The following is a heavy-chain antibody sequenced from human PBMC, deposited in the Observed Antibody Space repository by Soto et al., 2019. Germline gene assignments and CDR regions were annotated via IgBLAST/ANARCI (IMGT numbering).Heavy chain of an antibody. CDR2: IWYDGSNK. CDR1: GFTFSSYA. V-gene: IGHV3-33*08. CDR3: AREQRYIAAAGYFDY. Sequence: GGSLRLSCAASGFTFSSYALHWVRQAPGKGLEWVAVIWYDGSNKYYADSVKGRFTISRDNSKNTLYLQMNSLRAEDTAVYYCAREQRYIAAAGYFDYWGQGTLVTVSS. J-gene: IGHJ4*02. D-gene: IGHD6-13*01.